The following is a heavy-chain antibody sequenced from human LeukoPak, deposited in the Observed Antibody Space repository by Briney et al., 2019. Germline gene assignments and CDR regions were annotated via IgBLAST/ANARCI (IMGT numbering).Heavy chain of an antibody. CDR1: GYTFIGYY. CDR3: ALTWGYYAFDI. Sequence: ASVKVSCKASGYTFIGYYIRWVRQAPGQGLEWMGRINPNSGDTNYAQSFQGRVTMTRDTSISTAYMELSRLRSDDTAVYYCALTWGYYAFDIWGQGTMVTVSS. CDR2: INPNSGDT. J-gene: IGHJ3*02. V-gene: IGHV1-2*06. D-gene: IGHD7-27*01.